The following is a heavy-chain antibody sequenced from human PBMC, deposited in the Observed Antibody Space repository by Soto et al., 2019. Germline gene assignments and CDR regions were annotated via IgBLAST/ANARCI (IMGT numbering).Heavy chain of an antibody. D-gene: IGHD3-16*01. V-gene: IGHV3-66*01. J-gene: IGHJ4*02. CDR2: IYSGGST. CDR3: ARSSMIGLLSH. CDR1: GFTVSSNF. Sequence: EVQLVESGGGLVQPGGSLRLSCAASGFTVSSNFMSWVRQAPGKGLEWVSVIYSGGSTYYADSVKGRFTISRDNSRNTLYLRMNALRDEDTAVYYCARSSMIGLLSHWGQGTLVTVSS.